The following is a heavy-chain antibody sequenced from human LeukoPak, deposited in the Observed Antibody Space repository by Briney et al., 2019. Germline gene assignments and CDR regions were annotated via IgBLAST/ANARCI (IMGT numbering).Heavy chain of an antibody. V-gene: IGHV3-30-3*01. CDR2: ISYDGSNK. CDR3: ARDFRDASLYCSSTSCPGIVDY. J-gene: IGHJ4*02. CDR1: GFTFSSYA. Sequence: PGGSLRLSCAASGFTFSSYAMHWVRQAPGKGLEWVAVISYDGSNKYYADSVKGRFTISRDNSKDTLYLQMNSLRAEDTAVYYCARDFRDASLYCSSTSCPGIVDYWGQGTLVTVSS. D-gene: IGHD2-2*01.